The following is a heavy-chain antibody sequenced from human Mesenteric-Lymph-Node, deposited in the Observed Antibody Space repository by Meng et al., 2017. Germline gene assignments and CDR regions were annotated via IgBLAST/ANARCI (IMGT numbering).Heavy chain of an antibody. D-gene: IGHD3-10*01. CDR3: ARDGHGDFDY. V-gene: IGHV3-30*04. J-gene: IGHJ4*02. CDR2: ISYDGSDE. CDR1: AFNFSSYA. Sequence: AGSLRLSCAASAFNFSSYAMHCVRQAPGKGLVWVALISYDGSDEYYADYVKGRFTISRDNAKNSLYLQMNRLRAEDTAVYYCARDGHGDFDYWGQGTLVTVSS.